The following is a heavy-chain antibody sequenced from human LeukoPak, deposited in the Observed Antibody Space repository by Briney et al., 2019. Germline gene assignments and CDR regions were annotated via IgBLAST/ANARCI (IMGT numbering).Heavy chain of an antibody. CDR2: IIPIFGTA. CDR1: GGTFSSYA. J-gene: IGHJ5*02. D-gene: IGHD6-19*01. CDR3: ARDPITGAADNWFDP. V-gene: IGHV1-69*13. Sequence: ASVKVSCKASGGTFSSYAISWVPQAPGQGLEWMGGIIPIFGTANYAQKFQGRVTITADESTSTAYMELSSLRSEDTAVYYCARDPITGAADNWFDPWGQGTLVTVSS.